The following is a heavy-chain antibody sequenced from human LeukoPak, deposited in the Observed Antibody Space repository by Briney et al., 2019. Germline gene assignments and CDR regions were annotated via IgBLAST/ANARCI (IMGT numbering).Heavy chain of an antibody. D-gene: IGHD6-19*01. CDR1: GFTFSSYA. J-gene: IGHJ4*02. CDR2: ISGSGGST. CDR3: AKDTAVAGTFYFDY. Sequence: QTGGSLRLSCAASGFTFSSYAMSWVRQAPGKGLEWVSAISGSGGSTYYADSVKGRFTISRDNSKNTLYLQMNSLRAEDTAVYYCAKDTAVAGTFYFDYWGQGTLVTVSS. V-gene: IGHV3-23*01.